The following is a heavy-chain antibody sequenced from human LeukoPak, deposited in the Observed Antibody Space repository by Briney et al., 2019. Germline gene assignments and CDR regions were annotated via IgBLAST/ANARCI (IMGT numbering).Heavy chain of an antibody. V-gene: IGHV1-3*01. D-gene: IGHD3-9*01. CDR2: INVDSGNT. J-gene: IGHJ4*02. CDR3: ARHHRANRNFVSATTFAF. Sequence: ASVKVSCKASGYSFTIYAMHWGRQALGQRPEWMGWINVDSGNTKYSEKFQDRVTITRDTSAGTAYVELSRLSSEDTAIYYCARHHRANRNFVSATTFAFWGQGTLVTVSS. CDR1: GYSFTIYA.